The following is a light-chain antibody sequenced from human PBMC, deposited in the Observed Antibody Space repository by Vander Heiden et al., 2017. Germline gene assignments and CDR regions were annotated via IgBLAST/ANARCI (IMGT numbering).Light chain of an antibody. CDR3: QQSYSTLLT. Sequence: DIQMTQSPSTLPASVGDRVSITCRASQSISDHLNWYQQKAGEAPRLLIYTATSLQSGVPSRFSGSGSGTDFTLTISSLQPEDVATYYCQQSYSTLLTFGGGTKVEIK. CDR2: TAT. J-gene: IGKJ4*01. CDR1: QSISDH. V-gene: IGKV1-39*01.